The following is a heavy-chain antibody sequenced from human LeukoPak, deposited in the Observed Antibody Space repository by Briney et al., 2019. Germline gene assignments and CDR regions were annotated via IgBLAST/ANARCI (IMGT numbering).Heavy chain of an antibody. Sequence: GGSLRLSCAASGFTFSSYSMNWVRQAPGKGLECVSSISSSSSYIYYTDSVKGRFTISRDNAKNSLYLQMNSLRAEDTAVYYCARDSSGYPHDYWGQGTLVTVSS. V-gene: IGHV3-21*01. CDR1: GFTFSSYS. CDR3: ARDSSGYPHDY. J-gene: IGHJ4*02. D-gene: IGHD3-22*01. CDR2: ISSSSSYI.